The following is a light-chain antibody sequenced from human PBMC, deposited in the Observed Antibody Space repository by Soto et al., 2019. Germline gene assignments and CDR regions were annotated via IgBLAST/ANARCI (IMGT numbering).Light chain of an antibody. CDR3: HQSFSTPT. Sequence: TRRCRSSQRINIYLNWYRQKPGKAPELLIYSASNLQSGVPSRFSGSGSGTDFTLSIISLQPEDFATYFCHQSFSTPTFAQGTRLEIK. J-gene: IGKJ5*01. CDR2: SAS. CDR1: QRINIY. V-gene: IGKV1-39*01.